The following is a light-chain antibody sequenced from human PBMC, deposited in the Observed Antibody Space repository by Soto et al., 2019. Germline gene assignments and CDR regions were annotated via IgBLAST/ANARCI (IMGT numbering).Light chain of an antibody. CDR1: QTIGNN. CDR3: QQYNSYLWT. V-gene: IGKV3D-15*01. Sequence: ELVMTQSPGTLSVSPGERATLSCRASQTIGNNLAWYQQSPGQAPRLLIYGISSRPTGIPDRFSGSGSGTEFTLTISSLQPDDFATYYCQQYNSYLWTFGQGTKVDIK. J-gene: IGKJ1*01. CDR2: GIS.